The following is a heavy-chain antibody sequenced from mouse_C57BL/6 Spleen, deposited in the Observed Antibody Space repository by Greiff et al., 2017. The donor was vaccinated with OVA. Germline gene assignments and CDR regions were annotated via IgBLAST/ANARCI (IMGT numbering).Heavy chain of an antibody. V-gene: IGHV1-82*01. J-gene: IGHJ4*01. Sequence: VKLVESGPELVKPGASVKISCKASGYAFSSSWMNWVKQRPGKGLEWIGRIYPGDGDTNYNGKFKGKATLTADKSSSTAYMQLSSLTSEDSAVYFCAREGPYAMDYWGQGTSVTVSS. CDR3: AREGPYAMDY. CDR1: GYAFSSSW. CDR2: IYPGDGDT.